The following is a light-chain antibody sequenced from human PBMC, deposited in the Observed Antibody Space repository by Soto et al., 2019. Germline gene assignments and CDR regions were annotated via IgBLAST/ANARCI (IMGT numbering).Light chain of an antibody. CDR3: QQYNSYSGT. Sequence: DIERNQYPSTLYGSVGDRVTITCRASQSISSWLAWYQKRQGKAPKRLIYKASSLESGVQSRFSDSGYGTEFNLNISSLQPDDVSTYYCQQYNSYSGTFGPLTKVDIK. CDR2: KAS. CDR1: QSISSW. J-gene: IGKJ3*01. V-gene: IGKV1-5*03.